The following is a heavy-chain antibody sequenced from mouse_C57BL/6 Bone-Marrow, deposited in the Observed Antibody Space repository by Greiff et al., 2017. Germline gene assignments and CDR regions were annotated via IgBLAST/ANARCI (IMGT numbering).Heavy chain of an antibody. CDR1: GYAFSSSW. CDR3: AREGITTVGA. J-gene: IGHJ4*01. D-gene: IGHD1-1*01. V-gene: IGHV1-82*01. Sequence: QVQLQQSGPELVKPGASVKISCKASGYAFSSSWMNWVKQRPGKGLEWIGRIYPGDGDTNYNGKFKGKATLTADKSSSTAYMQLSSLTSEDSAVYFCAREGITTVGAWGQGTSVTVSS. CDR2: IYPGDGDT.